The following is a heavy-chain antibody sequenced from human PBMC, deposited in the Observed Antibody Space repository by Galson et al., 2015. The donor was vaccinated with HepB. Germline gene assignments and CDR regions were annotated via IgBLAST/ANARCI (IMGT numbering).Heavy chain of an antibody. CDR3: AREGPYSNYFDY. J-gene: IGHJ4*02. D-gene: IGHD4-11*01. V-gene: IGHV3-30-3*01. CDR2: ISYDGSNK. Sequence: SLRLSCAASGFTFSSYAMHRVRQAPGKGLEWVAVISYDGSNKYYADSVKGRFTISRDNSKNTLYLQMNSLRAEDTAVYYCAREGPYSNYFDYWGQGTLVTVSS. CDR1: GFTFSSYA.